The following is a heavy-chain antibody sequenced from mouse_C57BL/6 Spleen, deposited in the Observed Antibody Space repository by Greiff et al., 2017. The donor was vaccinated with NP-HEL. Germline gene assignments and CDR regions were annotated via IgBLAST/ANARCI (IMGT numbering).Heavy chain of an antibody. D-gene: IGHD2-4*01. CDR1: GYSITSGYY. J-gene: IGHJ3*01. Sequence: ESGPSLVKPSQSLSLTCSVTGYSITSGYYWNWIRQFPGNKLEWMGYISYDGSNNYNPSLKNRISITRDTSKNQFFLKLNSVTTEDTATYDCASPYDYGFAYWGQGTLVTVSA. CDR3: ASPYDYGFAY. V-gene: IGHV3-6*01. CDR2: ISYDGSN.